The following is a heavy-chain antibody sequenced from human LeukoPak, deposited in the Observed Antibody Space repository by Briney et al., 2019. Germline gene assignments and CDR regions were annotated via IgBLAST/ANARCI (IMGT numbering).Heavy chain of an antibody. V-gene: IGHV3-9*01. D-gene: IGHD3-3*01. Sequence: LSGGSLRLSCAAPGFTFDDYAMHWVRQAPGKGLEWVSGISWNSGSIGYADSVKGRFTISRDNAKNSLYLQMNSLRAEDTALYYCAKELNYDFWSGYIYGMDVWGQGTTVTVSS. CDR2: ISWNSGSI. CDR1: GFTFDDYA. J-gene: IGHJ6*02. CDR3: AKELNYDFWSGYIYGMDV.